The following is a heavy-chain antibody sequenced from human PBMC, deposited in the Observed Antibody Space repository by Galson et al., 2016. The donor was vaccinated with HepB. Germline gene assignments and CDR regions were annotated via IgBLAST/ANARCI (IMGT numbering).Heavy chain of an antibody. CDR1: GGSISSGAYY. V-gene: IGHV4-31*03. J-gene: IGHJ4*02. CDR3: ARVLYDYIWGSYTPPIYFDF. Sequence: TLSLTCTVSGGSISSGAYYWSWIRQHPGKGLEWIGYINHSGRTYSNPSLKSRVTISVDTSQNQFSLRLSSVAAADTAVYYCARVLYDYIWGSYTPPIYFDFWGQGTLVTVSS. CDR2: INHSGRT. D-gene: IGHD3-16*01.